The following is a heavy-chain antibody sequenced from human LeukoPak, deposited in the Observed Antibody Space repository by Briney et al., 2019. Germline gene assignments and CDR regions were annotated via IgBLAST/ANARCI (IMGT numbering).Heavy chain of an antibody. V-gene: IGHV4-34*01. CDR1: GGSFSGYY. CDR3: ARLRGCSSSWYFPMSHKFESFQH. D-gene: IGHD6-13*01. J-gene: IGHJ1*01. CDR2: INHSGST. Sequence: SETLSLTCAVYGGSFSGYYWSWIRQPPGKGLEWIGEINHSGSTNYNPSLKSRVTISEDTSKNQFYLKLSSVTAADTAVYYCARLRGCSSSWYFPMSHKFESFQHWGQGTLGTVSS.